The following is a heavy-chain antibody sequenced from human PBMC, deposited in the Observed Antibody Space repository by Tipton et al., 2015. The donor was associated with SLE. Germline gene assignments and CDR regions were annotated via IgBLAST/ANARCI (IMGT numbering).Heavy chain of an antibody. CDR3: ARSAEYFQD. J-gene: IGHJ1*01. CDR2: IYYSGNT. CDR1: GGSISGYY. Sequence: TLSLTCTVSGGSISGYYWSWIRQPPGKGLEWIGYIYYSGNTNYNPSLKSRVRMSVDTSKNQISLKLNSVIAADTAVYYCARSAEYFQDWGQGTLVTVSS. V-gene: IGHV4-59*01.